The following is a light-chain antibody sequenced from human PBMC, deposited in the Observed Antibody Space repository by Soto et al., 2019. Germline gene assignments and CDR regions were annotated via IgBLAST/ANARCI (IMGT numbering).Light chain of an antibody. J-gene: IGLJ2*01. V-gene: IGLV2-14*01. CDR3: SSYTSSSTVV. Sequence: QSALTQPASVSGSPGQSITISCTGTSSDVGGYNYVSWYQQHPGKAPKLMIYEVTNRPSGVSNRFSGSTSGNTASLTISGLQAEDETHYYCSSYTSSSTVVFGGGTKVTVL. CDR2: EVT. CDR1: SSDVGGYNY.